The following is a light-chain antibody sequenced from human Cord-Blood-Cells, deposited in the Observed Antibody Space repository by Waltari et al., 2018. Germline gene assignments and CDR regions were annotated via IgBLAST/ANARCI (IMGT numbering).Light chain of an antibody. V-gene: IGKV4-1*01. Sequence: DIVMTQSPDSLAVSLGERATINCKSSQSVLYSSNNKNYLAWYQQQPGQPPKLLIYWASTRESGVPDRFSGSGSWTDFTLTISSLQAEDVAVYYCQQYYSTPWTFGQGTKVEIK. J-gene: IGKJ1*01. CDR1: QSVLYSSNNKNY. CDR2: WAS. CDR3: QQYYSTPWT.